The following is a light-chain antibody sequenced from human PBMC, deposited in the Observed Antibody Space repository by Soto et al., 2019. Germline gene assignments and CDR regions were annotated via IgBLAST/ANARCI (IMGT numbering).Light chain of an antibody. J-gene: IGKJ1*01. CDR1: QTISSW. V-gene: IGKV1-5*03. CDR3: QHYNSYSEA. CDR2: KAS. Sequence: DIQMNQSPSTLSGSVGARVTITCRASQTISSWLAWYQQKPGKAPKLLIYKASTLKSGVPSRFSGSGSGTEFTLTISSLQPDDFATYYCQHYNSYSEAFGQGTKVDIK.